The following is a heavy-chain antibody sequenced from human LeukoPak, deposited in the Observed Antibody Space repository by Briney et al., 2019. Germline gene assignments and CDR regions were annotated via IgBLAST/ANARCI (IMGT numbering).Heavy chain of an antibody. CDR2: IIPNFGTA. J-gene: IGHJ4*02. Sequence: ASVKVSCKASGGTFSSYAISWVRQAPGQGLEWMGGIIPNFGTANYAQKFQGRVTITTDESTSTAYMELSSLRSEDTAVYYCARGGGDYDSSGYYYTDFDYWGQGTLVTVSS. V-gene: IGHV1-69*05. D-gene: IGHD3-22*01. CDR1: GGTFSSYA. CDR3: ARGGGDYDSSGYYYTDFDY.